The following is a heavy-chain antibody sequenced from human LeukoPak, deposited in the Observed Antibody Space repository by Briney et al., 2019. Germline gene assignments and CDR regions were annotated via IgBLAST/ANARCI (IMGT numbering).Heavy chain of an antibody. V-gene: IGHV1-2*04. D-gene: IGHD6-19*01. CDR1: GGTFSSYA. J-gene: IGHJ3*02. CDR3: AITSSGRSGGAFDI. CDR2: INPNSGGT. Sequence: ASVKVSCKASGGTFSSYAISWVRQAPGQGLEWMGWINPNSGGTNYAQKFQGWVTMTRDTSISTAYMELSRLRSDDTAVYYCAITSSGRSGGAFDIWGQGTMVTVSS.